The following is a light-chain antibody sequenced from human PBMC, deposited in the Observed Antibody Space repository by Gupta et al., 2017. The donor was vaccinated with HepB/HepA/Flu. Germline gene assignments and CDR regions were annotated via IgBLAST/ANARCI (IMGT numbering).Light chain of an antibody. V-gene: IGLV1-47*01. CDR2: RHN. Sequence: QSMLTQPPSASGPPGQSVTISCSGGSSNIGDNHVYWYQQFPGTTPKLLIYRHNQRTSGVPDRFSAFKSGTSASLTIRGLQAEDEAEYYCEVWDDSIRVFLFGGVTKMTVL. J-gene: IGLJ2*01. CDR1: SSNIGDNH. CDR3: EVWDDSIRVFL.